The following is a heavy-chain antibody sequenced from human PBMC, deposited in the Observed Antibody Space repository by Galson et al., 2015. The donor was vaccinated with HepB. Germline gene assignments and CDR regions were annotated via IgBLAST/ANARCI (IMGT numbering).Heavy chain of an antibody. CDR3: ARTYSSGSGSYFEAFDS. Sequence: SETLSLTCTVSGDSISSYFWGWIRQPPGRGLEWIGYMYYSGSTNYNPSLKTRVTISVDTSKNQFSLKLRSVTAADTAVYYCARTYSSGSGSYFEAFDSWGQGSLVTVSS. CDR1: GDSISSYF. CDR2: MYYSGST. J-gene: IGHJ4*02. V-gene: IGHV4-59*01. D-gene: IGHD3-10*01.